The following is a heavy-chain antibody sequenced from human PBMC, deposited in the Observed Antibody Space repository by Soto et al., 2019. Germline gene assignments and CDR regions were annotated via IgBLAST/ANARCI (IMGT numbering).Heavy chain of an antibody. CDR2: ISGSGGST. V-gene: IGHV3-23*01. Sequence: GGSLRLSCAASGFTFSSYAMSWVRQAPGKGLEWVSAISGSGGSTYYADSVKGRFTISRDNSKNTLYLQMNSLRAEDTAVYYCAKFAENVVAATRVPEYFQHWGQGTLVTVSS. CDR1: GFTFSSYA. CDR3: AKFAENVVAATRVPEYFQH. J-gene: IGHJ1*01. D-gene: IGHD2-15*01.